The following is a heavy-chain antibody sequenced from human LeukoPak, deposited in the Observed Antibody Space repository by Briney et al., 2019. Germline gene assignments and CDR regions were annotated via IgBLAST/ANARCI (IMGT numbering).Heavy chain of an antibody. CDR3: ARDVDTSMAYYFDC. CDR1: GYTFTDYY. J-gene: IGHJ4*02. V-gene: IGHV1-18*04. D-gene: IGHD5-18*01. CDR2: ISAYNGNT. Sequence: ASVKVSCKASGYTFTDYYMHWVRQAPGQGLEWMGWISAYNGNTNYAQRVQGRVTMTTDTSTSTAYMELRSLRSDDTAVYYCARDVDTSMAYYFDCWGQGTLVTVSS.